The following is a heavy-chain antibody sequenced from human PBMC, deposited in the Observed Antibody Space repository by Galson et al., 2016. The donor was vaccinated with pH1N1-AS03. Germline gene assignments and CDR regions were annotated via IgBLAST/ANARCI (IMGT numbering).Heavy chain of an antibody. V-gene: IGHV3-11*01. CDR1: GFTFSDYY. Sequence: SLRLSCAASGFTFSDYYMSWVRQAPGKGLEWTSCITSCGGSGPTIYYADSVKGRFTISRDNAKNSMYLQMNSLGDDDSAVYYCARGWNVIWTGYLVDPFDDWGQGALVTVSS. CDR2: ITSCGGSGPTI. J-gene: IGHJ4*02. CDR3: ARGWNVIWTGYLVDPFDD. D-gene: IGHD3-9*01.